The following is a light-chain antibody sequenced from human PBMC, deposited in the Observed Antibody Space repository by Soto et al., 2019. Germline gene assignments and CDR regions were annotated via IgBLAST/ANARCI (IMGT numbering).Light chain of an antibody. V-gene: IGKV3-15*01. CDR3: QQYETYSGT. CDR2: GAS. Sequence: EIVMTQSPATLSVSPGERATLSCRASQSVSSNLAWYQQKPGQAPRLLIYGASTRATGIPARFSGSGSGTEFTLTISSLQPDDFATYYCQQYETYSGTFGQGTKVDIK. J-gene: IGKJ1*01. CDR1: QSVSSN.